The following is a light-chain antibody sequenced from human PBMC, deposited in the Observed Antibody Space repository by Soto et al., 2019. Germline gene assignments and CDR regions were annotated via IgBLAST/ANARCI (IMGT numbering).Light chain of an antibody. Sequence: EIVLTQPPGPLSVSPGDRVTLSCRASHIFNNIYLSCYQHKLGQAPRLLIYGASTPATGTPARFSGSGSGTHFTLTVSRLEPEDFAVYYCQQYGGSAPWTFGPGTKV. V-gene: IGKV3-20*01. J-gene: IGKJ1*01. CDR1: HIFNNIY. CDR2: GAS. CDR3: QQYGGSAPWT.